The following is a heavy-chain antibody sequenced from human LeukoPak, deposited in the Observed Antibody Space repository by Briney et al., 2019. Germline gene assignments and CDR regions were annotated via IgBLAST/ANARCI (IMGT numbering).Heavy chain of an antibody. CDR2: ISAYNGNT. J-gene: IGHJ4*02. D-gene: IGHD6-13*01. Sequence: ASVKVSCKASGYAFTSYGISWVRQAPGQGLEWMGWISAYNGNTNYAQKFQGRVTMTEDTSTDTAYMELSSLRSEDTAVYYCATTKGIAAAGFDYWGQGTLVTVCS. CDR1: GYAFTSYG. CDR3: ATTKGIAAAGFDY. V-gene: IGHV1-18*01.